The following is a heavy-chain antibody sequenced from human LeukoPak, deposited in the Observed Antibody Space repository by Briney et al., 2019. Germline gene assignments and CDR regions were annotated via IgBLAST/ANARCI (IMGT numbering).Heavy chain of an antibody. Sequence: GGSLRLSCAASGFTFGPYAMSWVRQAPGKGLDWVSVISATAGSTYYADSVKGRFTISRDNSKNTLYLEMNSLRADDTALYYCVKGGHYSFFDPWGQGTLVTVSS. V-gene: IGHV3-23*01. D-gene: IGHD3-10*01. CDR1: GFTFGPYA. J-gene: IGHJ5*02. CDR3: VKGGHYSFFDP. CDR2: ISATAGST.